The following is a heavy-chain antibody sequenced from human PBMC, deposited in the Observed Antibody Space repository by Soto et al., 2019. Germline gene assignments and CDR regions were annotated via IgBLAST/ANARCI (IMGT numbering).Heavy chain of an antibody. Sequence: QITLKESGPTLVKPTQTLTLTCTFSGFSLSTSGVGVGWIRQPPGKALEWLALIYWDDDKRYSPSLKSRLTDAMDTSKNQEVLTLTNMDPVDTTTHYCAHTLSGIYASSANWFDPWGQGTLVTVSS. V-gene: IGHV2-5*02. CDR2: IYWDDDK. CDR1: GFSLSTSGVG. CDR3: AHTLSGIYASSANWFDP. D-gene: IGHD3-22*01. J-gene: IGHJ5*02.